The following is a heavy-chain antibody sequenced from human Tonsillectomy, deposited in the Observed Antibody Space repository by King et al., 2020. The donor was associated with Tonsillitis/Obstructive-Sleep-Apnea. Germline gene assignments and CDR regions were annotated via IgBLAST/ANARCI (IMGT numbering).Heavy chain of an antibody. J-gene: IGHJ3*02. D-gene: IGHD3-9*01. CDR2: IYSGGTT. V-gene: IGHV3-53*01. Sequence: VQLVESGGGLIQPGGSLRLSCAASGFTVSPNYMSWVRQAPGKGLEWVSVIYSGGTTYYADSVRGRFTISRDNSKNTLYLQMNGLRAEDTAVYYCSRSLTRPSIDWANAFDIWGQGTMVTVSS. CDR3: SRSLTRPSIDWANAFDI. CDR1: GFTVSPNY.